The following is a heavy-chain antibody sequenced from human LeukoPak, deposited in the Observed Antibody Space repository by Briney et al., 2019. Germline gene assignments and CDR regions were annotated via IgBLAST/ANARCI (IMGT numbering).Heavy chain of an antibody. CDR2: IIPIFGTA. Sequence: SVTVSCKASGGTFSSYAISWVRQAPGQGLEWMGGIIPIFGTANYAQKFQGRVTITADESTSTAYMELSSLRSEDTAVYYCARAREMATYYFDYWGQGTLVTVSS. CDR3: ARAREMATYYFDY. V-gene: IGHV1-69*13. D-gene: IGHD5-24*01. J-gene: IGHJ4*02. CDR1: GGTFSSYA.